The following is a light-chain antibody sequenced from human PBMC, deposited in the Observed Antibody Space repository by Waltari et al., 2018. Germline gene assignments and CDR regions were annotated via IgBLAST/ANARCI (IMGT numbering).Light chain of an antibody. CDR2: AAS. V-gene: IGKV1-39*01. J-gene: IGKJ2*01. Sequence: DIQMTQSPSSLSASVGYRVTITCRASQNLRNYVNWYQQKPGKAPNLLIYAASNLQSGIPSRFSGGGSGTDFTLTISSLQPEDSATYYCQQSYSSPPHTFGQGTKLEIK. CDR3: QQSYSSPPHT. CDR1: QNLRNY.